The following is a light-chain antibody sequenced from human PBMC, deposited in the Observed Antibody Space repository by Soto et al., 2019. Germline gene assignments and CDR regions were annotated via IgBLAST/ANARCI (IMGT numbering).Light chain of an antibody. CDR3: SSFTSSSTRV. CDR1: SSDIGNYNY. CDR2: DVS. Sequence: QSVLTQPASVSGSPGQSITISCIGTSSDIGNYNYVSWYQQHPGKAPKLMIYDVSNRPSGVSNRFSGSKSGNTASLTISGLQAEDEADYYCSSFTSSSTRVFGTGTKVTV. J-gene: IGLJ1*01. V-gene: IGLV2-14*01.